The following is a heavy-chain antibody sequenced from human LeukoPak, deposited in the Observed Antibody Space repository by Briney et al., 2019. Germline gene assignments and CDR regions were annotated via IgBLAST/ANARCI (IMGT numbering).Heavy chain of an antibody. J-gene: IGHJ4*02. CDR1: GYSISSGYY. CDR2: MYHSGST. D-gene: IGHD3-22*01. V-gene: IGHV4-38-2*02. Sequence: PSETLSLTCAVSGYSISSGYYWGWIRQPPGKGLEWIGSMYHSGSTYYNPSLKSRVTISVDTSKNQFSLKLSSVSAADTAVYYCARDRPGDQNYYPLDYWGQGTLVTASS. CDR3: ARDRPGDQNYYPLDY.